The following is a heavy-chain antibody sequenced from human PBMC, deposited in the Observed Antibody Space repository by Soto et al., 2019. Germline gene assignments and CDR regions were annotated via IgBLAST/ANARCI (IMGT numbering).Heavy chain of an antibody. CDR3: ARAELELGNYYYYGMDV. CDR2: IIPIFGTA. J-gene: IGHJ6*02. D-gene: IGHD1-7*01. V-gene: IGHV1-69*13. CDR1: GGTFSSYA. Sequence: GASVKVSCKASGGTFSSYAISWVRQAPGQGLEWMGGIIPIFGTANYAQKFQGRVTITADESTSTAYMELSSLRSEDTAVYYCARAELELGNYYYYGMDVWGQGTTVTVSS.